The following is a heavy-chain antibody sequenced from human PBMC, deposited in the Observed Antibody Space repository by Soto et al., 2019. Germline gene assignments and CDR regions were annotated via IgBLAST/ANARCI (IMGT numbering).Heavy chain of an antibody. Sequence: QVQLQESGPGLVRPSETLSLTCTVSGDSVSSGNYYWSWIRQPPGNGLEWIGYIYYSGNTNYNPSLKRRVTISVETSKNPFSLKLSSVTAADTAVYYCARENRIEARRDVDYWGQGTLVTVSS. CDR1: GDSVSSGNYY. CDR3: ARENRIEARRDVDY. V-gene: IGHV4-61*01. D-gene: IGHD6-6*01. J-gene: IGHJ4*02. CDR2: IYYSGNT.